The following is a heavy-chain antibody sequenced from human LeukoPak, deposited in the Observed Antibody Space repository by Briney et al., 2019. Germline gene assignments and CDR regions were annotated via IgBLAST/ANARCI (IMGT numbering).Heavy chain of an antibody. D-gene: IGHD3-22*01. V-gene: IGHV4-34*01. CDR3: ARGLKNYYDSSGYYPLREKAEYFQH. CDR1: GGSFSGYY. CDR2: INHSGST. J-gene: IGHJ1*01. Sequence: SETLSLTCAVYGGSFSGYYWSWIRQPPGKGLEWIGEINHSGSTNYNPSLKSRVAISVDTSKNQFSLKLSSVTAADTAVYYCARGLKNYYDSSGYYPLREKAEYFQHWGQGTLVTVSS.